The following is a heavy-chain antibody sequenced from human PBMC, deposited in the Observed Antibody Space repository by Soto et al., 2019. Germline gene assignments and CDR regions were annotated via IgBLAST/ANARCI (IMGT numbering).Heavy chain of an antibody. CDR1: GFTFGYYA. V-gene: IGHV3-49*03. J-gene: IGHJ6*02. CDR2: IRSKAYGGTT. Sequence: GGSLRVSCTVSGFTFGYYAMSWFRQAPGKGLEWVGFIRSKAYGGTTEYAASVKGRFTISRDDSKSIAYLQMNSLKTEDTAVYYCTRSSGYSSSWYYYYYGMDVWGQGTTVTVSS. CDR3: TRSSGYSSSWYYYYYGMDV. D-gene: IGHD6-13*01.